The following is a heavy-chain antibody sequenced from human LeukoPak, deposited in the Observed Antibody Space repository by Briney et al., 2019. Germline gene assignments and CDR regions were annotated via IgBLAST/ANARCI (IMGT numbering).Heavy chain of an antibody. CDR2: IYTSGST. CDR3: ARDNNWEYQLLRVFDI. Sequence: SETLSLTCTVSGYSISSGYYWGWIRQPAGKGLEWIGRIYTSGSTNYNPSLKSRVTISVDTSKNQFSLKLSSVTAPDTAVYYCARDNNWEYQLLRVFDIWGQGTMVTVSS. CDR1: GYSISSGYY. J-gene: IGHJ3*02. D-gene: IGHD2-2*01. V-gene: IGHV4-61*02.